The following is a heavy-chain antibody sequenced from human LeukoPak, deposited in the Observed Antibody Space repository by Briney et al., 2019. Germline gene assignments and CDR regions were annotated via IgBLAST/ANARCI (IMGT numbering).Heavy chain of an antibody. V-gene: IGHV4-31*03. D-gene: IGHD3-9*01. J-gene: IGHJ5*02. CDR1: GGSISSGGYY. CDR2: IYYSGST. Sequence: SETLSLTCTVSGGSISSGGYYWRWIRQHPGKGLEWIGYIYYSGSTYYNPSLKSRVTISVDTSKNQLSLKLSSVTAEDTAVYYCARDGYYGILTGYYLYCFDHWGQGTLVTVSS. CDR3: ARDGYYGILTGYYLYCFDH.